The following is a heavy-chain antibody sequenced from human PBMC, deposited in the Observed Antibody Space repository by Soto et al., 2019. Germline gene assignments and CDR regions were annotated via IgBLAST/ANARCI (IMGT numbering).Heavy chain of an antibody. Sequence: PSETLSVTCTVSGRTFNINADFWFLAWIRQHPGKGLEWIGSIDNGGNTHYNATLKSRVIISADTSKNQFSLSLNSVTAEDTAVYYCVKRSLLMAPTWGQGIQVT. V-gene: IGHV4-39*01. D-gene: IGHD1-26*01. J-gene: IGHJ4*02. CDR2: IDNGGNT. CDR3: VKRSLLMAPT. CDR1: GRTFNINADF.